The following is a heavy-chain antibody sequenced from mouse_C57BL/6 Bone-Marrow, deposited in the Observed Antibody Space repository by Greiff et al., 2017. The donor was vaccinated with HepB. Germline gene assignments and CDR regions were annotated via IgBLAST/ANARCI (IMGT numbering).Heavy chain of an antibody. CDR2: ISDGGSYT. CDR3: ASTVVGYFNV. CDR1: GFTFGSYA. V-gene: IGHV5-4*01. J-gene: IGHJ1*03. D-gene: IGHD1-1*01. Sequence: VQLKESGGGLVKPGGSLNLSCAASGFTFGSYARSWVRKTPEKRLEWFATISDGGSYTYYTENVKARFTISRDNAKNSLYLQMSHLTSEDTALYYCASTVVGYFNVWGTGTTVTVSS.